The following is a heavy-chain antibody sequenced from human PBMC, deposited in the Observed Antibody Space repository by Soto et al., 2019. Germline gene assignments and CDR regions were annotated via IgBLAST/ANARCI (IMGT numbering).Heavy chain of an antibody. V-gene: IGHV4-4*07. Sequence: SETLSLTCTVSGGSISSYYWSWIRQPAGKGLEWIGRIYTSGSTNYNPSLKSRVTMSVDTYKNQFSLKLSSVTAADTAVYYCARDPVVAHDFWSGYYEYYYYYGMDVWGQGTTVTVS. D-gene: IGHD3-3*01. CDR1: GGSISSYY. CDR2: IYTSGST. J-gene: IGHJ6*02. CDR3: ARDPVVAHDFWSGYYEYYYYYGMDV.